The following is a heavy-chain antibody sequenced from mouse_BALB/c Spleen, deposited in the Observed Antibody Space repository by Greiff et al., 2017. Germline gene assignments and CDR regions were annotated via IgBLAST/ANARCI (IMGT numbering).Heavy chain of an antibody. J-gene: IGHJ3*01. CDR3: ARDGDYCGTWFAY. CDR1: GFTFSDYY. Sequence: EVKLVESGGGLVKPGGSLKLSCAASGFTFSDYYMYWVRQTPEKRLEWVATISDGGSYTYYPDSVKGRFTISRDNAKNNLYLQMSSLKSEDTAMYYCARDGDYCGTWFAYWGQGTLVTVSA. D-gene: IGHD1-2*01. V-gene: IGHV5-4*02. CDR2: ISDGGSYT.